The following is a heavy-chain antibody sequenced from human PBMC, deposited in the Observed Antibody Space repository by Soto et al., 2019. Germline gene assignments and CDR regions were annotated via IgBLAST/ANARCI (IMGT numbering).Heavy chain of an antibody. Sequence: EVQVVETGGGLIQPGGSLRLSCAVSGFTVSSNYMSWVRQPPGKGPEWVSDIYSGGSTYYADSVKGRFTISRDNSKNTLYLQMNSLRAEDTAVYYCARDRDGHNPNWCDLWGQGTLVTVSS. V-gene: IGHV3-53*02. CDR3: ARDRDGHNPNWCDL. J-gene: IGHJ5*02. CDR2: IYSGGST. D-gene: IGHD2-8*01. CDR1: GFTVSSNY.